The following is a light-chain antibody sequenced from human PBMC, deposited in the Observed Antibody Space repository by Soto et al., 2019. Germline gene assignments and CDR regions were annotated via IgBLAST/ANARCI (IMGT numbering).Light chain of an antibody. J-gene: IGKJ1*01. V-gene: IGKV3-20*01. Sequence: EVVLTQSPGTLSLSPGERATISCRASQNIRGNELAWYQQKPGQAPRLLIYRGSSRATGIPDRFSGRGSGTDCTLTISRLEPEDCAVYYCQDYGTSAPWTFGQGTKVEIK. CDR3: QDYGTSAPWT. CDR2: RGS. CDR1: QNIRGNE.